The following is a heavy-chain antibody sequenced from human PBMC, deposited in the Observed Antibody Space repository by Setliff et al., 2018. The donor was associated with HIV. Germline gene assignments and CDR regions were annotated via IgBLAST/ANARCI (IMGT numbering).Heavy chain of an antibody. V-gene: IGHV4-59*01. CDR1: GGSLSGYY. CDR2: ILYTGNT. J-gene: IGHJ6*03. D-gene: IGHD2-2*01. CDR3: VRGFCSSTTCYEDYYYMDV. Sequence: SETLSLTCTVSGGSLSGYYWSWIRQPPGKGLEWIGTILYTGNTNYNPSLKSRVTLSGGMSENQLFLRLTSVTAADTAVYYCVRGFCSSTTCYEDYYYMDVWGKGSTVTVSS.